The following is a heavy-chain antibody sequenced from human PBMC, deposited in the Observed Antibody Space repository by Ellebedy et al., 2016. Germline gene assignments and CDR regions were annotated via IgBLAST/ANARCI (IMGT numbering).Heavy chain of an antibody. CDR1: GASTSSGGYH. CDR2: TYYVGST. J-gene: IGHJ6*03. Sequence: SETLSLTXTVSGASTSSGGYHWSWIRQHPGKGLEWIGYTYYVGSTYYNPSLKSRVTISVDTSKNQFSLNMSSVTAADTAVYYCSIGHYYYYIDVWGKGTTVTVSS. CDR3: SIGHYYYYIDV. V-gene: IGHV4-61*08.